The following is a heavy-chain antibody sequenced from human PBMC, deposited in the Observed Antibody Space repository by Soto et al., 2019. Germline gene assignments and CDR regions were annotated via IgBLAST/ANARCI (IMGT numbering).Heavy chain of an antibody. V-gene: IGHV3-48*02. CDR1: GFTFSSYS. D-gene: IGHD3-3*01. CDR2: ISSSSSTI. CDR3: ARGPRHYDFWSGYNYYYGMDV. J-gene: IGHJ6*02. Sequence: PGGSLRLSCAASGFTFSSYSMNWVRQAPGKGLEWVSYISSSSSTIYYADSVKGRFTISRDNAKNSLYLQMNSLRDEDTAVHYCARGPRHYDFWSGYNYYYGMDVWGQGTTVTVSS.